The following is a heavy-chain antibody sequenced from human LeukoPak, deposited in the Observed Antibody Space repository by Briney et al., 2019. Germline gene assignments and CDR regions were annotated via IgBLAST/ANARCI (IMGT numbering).Heavy chain of an antibody. CDR3: AKAEFDYYDSSGYSGY. Sequence: GGSLRLSCAASGVTFSSYAMSWVRQAPGRGLEWVSAISGSGAYTYYADSGKGRFTISRDNSKNTLYLQMNSLRAEDTAVYYCAKAEFDYYDSSGYSGYWGQGTLVTVSS. V-gene: IGHV3-23*01. CDR1: GVTFSSYA. CDR2: ISGSGAYT. D-gene: IGHD3-22*01. J-gene: IGHJ4*02.